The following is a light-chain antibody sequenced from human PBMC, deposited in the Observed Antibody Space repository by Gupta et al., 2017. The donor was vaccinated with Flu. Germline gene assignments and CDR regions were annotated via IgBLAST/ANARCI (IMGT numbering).Light chain of an antibody. CDR1: STHVCGDNS. Sequence: STHVCGDNSVAWYQQHPGKAPKLVILDGRHRPSGVANRCLGSSSANTASLTISGLQADDESDYYCSSYTSISTPYVFGTGTRVTVL. CDR3: SSYTSISTPYV. J-gene: IGLJ1*01. CDR2: DGR. V-gene: IGLV2-14*03.